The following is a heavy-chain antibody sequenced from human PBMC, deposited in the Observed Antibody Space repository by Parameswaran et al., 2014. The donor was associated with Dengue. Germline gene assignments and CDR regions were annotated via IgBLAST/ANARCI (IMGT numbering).Heavy chain of an antibody. J-gene: IGHJ6*02. D-gene: IGHD6-13*01. V-gene: IGHV7-4-1*02. CDR3: ARDVAAAAAYYGMDV. Sequence: WVRQAPGQGLEWMGWINTNTGNPTYAQGFTGRFVFSLDTSVSTAYLQISSLKAEDTAVYYCARDVAAAAAYYGMDVWGQGTTVTVSS. CDR2: INTNTGNP.